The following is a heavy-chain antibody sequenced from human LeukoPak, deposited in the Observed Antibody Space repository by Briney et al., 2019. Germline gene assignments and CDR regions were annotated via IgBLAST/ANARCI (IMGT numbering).Heavy chain of an antibody. CDR3: AKDIGGSGWSGSGRFDY. D-gene: IGHD6-19*01. V-gene: IGHV3-9*01. CDR1: GFTFDDYA. Sequence: GRSLRLSCAASGFTFDDYAMHWVRQAPGKGLEWVSGISWNSGSIGYADSVKGRFTISRDNAKNSLYLQMNSLRAEDTALYYCAKDIGGSGWSGSGRFDYWGQGTLVTVSS. CDR2: ISWNSGSI. J-gene: IGHJ4*02.